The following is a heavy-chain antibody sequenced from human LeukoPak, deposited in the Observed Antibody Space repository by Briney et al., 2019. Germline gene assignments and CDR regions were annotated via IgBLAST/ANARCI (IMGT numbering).Heavy chain of an antibody. V-gene: IGHV4-59*01. CDR1: GGSISSYY. CDR3: ARDRILPKYYYDSSGYPRSAFDI. Sequence: SETLSLTCTVSGGSISSYYWSWIRQPPGKGLEWIGYIYYSGSTNYNPSLKSRVTISVDTSKNQFSLKLSSVTAADTAVYYCARDRILPKYYYDSSGYPRSAFDIWGQGTMVTVSS. D-gene: IGHD3-22*01. J-gene: IGHJ3*02. CDR2: IYYSGST.